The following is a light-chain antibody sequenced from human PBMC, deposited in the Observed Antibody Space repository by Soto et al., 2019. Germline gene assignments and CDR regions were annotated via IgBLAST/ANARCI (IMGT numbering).Light chain of an antibody. CDR2: EVS. CDR3: SSSAGSISYV. J-gene: IGLJ1*01. CDR1: SSDVGGYNY. V-gene: IGLV2-8*01. Sequence: QSVLTQPPSASGSPGQSVTISCIGTSSDVGGYNYVSWYQQHPGKAPKLMIYEVSKRPSGVPDRFSGSKSGNTASLTVSGLQAEDEADYYCSSSAGSISYVFGTGTKVTVL.